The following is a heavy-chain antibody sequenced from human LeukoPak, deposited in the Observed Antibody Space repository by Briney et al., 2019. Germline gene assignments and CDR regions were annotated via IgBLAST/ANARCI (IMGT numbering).Heavy chain of an antibody. CDR1: GFTFSSYA. V-gene: IGHV3-23*01. CDR3: AKSLLTTASGTGRAFDI. D-gene: IGHD1-26*01. J-gene: IGHJ3*02. CDR2: INGSGGST. Sequence: GGYLRLSCAASGFTFSSYAMSWVRQAPGKELEWVSAINGSGGSTYYADSEKGRFTISRDNSKNTLYLQMNSLRAEDTAEYYCAKSLLTTASGTGRAFDIWGQGTMVTVSS.